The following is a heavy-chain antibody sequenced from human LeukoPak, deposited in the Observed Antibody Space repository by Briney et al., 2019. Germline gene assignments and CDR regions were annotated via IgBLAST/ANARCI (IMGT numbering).Heavy chain of an antibody. CDR2: IYYSGST. CDR1: GGSISSSY. J-gene: IGHJ4*02. CDR3: ARDASGGTRGSGTYYTFFY. D-gene: IGHD3-10*01. V-gene: IGHV4-59*01. Sequence: PSETLSLTCTVSGGSISSSYWSWIRQPPGKGLEWIGYIYYSGSTNYNPSLKSRVTISVDTSKNQFSLKLSAVTAADTAVYYCARDASGGTRGSGTYYTFFYWSQGTLVTVSS.